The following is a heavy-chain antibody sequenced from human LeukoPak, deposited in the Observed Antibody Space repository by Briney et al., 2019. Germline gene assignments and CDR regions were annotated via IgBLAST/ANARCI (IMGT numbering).Heavy chain of an antibody. V-gene: IGHV3-23*01. Sequence: GGSLRLSCAASGFTVSSNYMSWVRQAPGKGLEWVSAISGSGGSTYYADSVKGRFTISRDNSKNTLYLQMNSLRAEDTAVYYCATFDYGDYYWGQGTLVTVSS. CDR2: ISGSGGST. CDR3: ATFDYGDYY. D-gene: IGHD4-17*01. J-gene: IGHJ4*02. CDR1: GFTVSSNY.